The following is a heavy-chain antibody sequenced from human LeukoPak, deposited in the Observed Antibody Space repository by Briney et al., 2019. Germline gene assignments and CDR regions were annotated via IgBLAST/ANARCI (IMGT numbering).Heavy chain of an antibody. V-gene: IGHV4-61*02. CDR2: MYIGGRT. CDR1: GTSIGSGSYY. J-gene: IGHJ6*03. CDR3: AREGIAVADTYYYYYMDV. Sequence: SETLSLTCTVTGTSIGSGSYYWNWIRQAAGKGLEWIGRMYIGGRTTYNPSLKSRVTISLETTENQFSLRLRSVTAADTAVYYCAREGIAVADTYYYYYMDVWGEGTWVTVSS. D-gene: IGHD6-19*01.